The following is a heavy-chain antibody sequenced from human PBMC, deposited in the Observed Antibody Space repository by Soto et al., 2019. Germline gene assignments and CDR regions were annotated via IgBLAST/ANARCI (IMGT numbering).Heavy chain of an antibody. CDR2: ISAYNGNT. D-gene: IGHD3-3*01. J-gene: IGHJ4*02. CDR1: GYTFTSYG. CDR3: ARDYKYYDFWSGYLGDLDY. Sequence: ASVKVSCTASGYTFTSYGISWVRQAPGQGLEWMGWISAYNGNTNYAQKLQGRVTMTTDTSTSTAYMELRSLRSDDAAVYYCARDYKYYDFWSGYLGDLDYWGQGTLVTVSS. V-gene: IGHV1-18*04.